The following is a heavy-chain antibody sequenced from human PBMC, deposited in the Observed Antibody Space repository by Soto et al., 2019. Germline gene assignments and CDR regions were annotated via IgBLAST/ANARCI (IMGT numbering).Heavy chain of an antibody. J-gene: IGHJ4*02. Sequence: ASVKVSCKASGYTFTSYGISWVRQAPGQGLEWMGWISAYNGNTNYAQKLQGRVTMTTDTSTSTAYMELRSLRSDDTAVYYCAREKVFPYYDSSGYHAEDYWGQGTLVTVSS. V-gene: IGHV1-18*01. CDR2: ISAYNGNT. D-gene: IGHD3-22*01. CDR1: GYTFTSYG. CDR3: AREKVFPYYDSSGYHAEDY.